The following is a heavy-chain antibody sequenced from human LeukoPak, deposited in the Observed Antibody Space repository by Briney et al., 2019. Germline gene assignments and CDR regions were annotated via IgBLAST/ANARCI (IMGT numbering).Heavy chain of an antibody. J-gene: IGHJ4*02. V-gene: IGHV4-59*08. CDR3: AGHHPRNTVDF. CDR2: IYYSGST. CDR1: GASMSSYY. Sequence: SETLSLTCTVSGASMSSYYWSWIRQPPGKGLEWIGYIYYSGSTTYNPSLKSRVTISLDTSKNQFSLKLSSVTAADTAVYYCAGHHPRNTVDFWGQGTLVTVSS. D-gene: IGHD2/OR15-2a*01.